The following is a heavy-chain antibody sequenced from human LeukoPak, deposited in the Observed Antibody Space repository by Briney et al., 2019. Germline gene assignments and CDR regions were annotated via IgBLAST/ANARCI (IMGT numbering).Heavy chain of an antibody. Sequence: SVKVSCKAAGGTFSSYAISWVRQAPGQGLEWMGGINPIFGTANYAQKFQGRVTITADESTSTAYMEMKSLRSEDTAVYYCARWDWELLRNWFDPWGQGTLVTVSS. CDR3: ARWDWELLRNWFDP. CDR1: GGTFSSYA. V-gene: IGHV1-69*13. J-gene: IGHJ5*02. CDR2: INPIFGTA. D-gene: IGHD1-26*01.